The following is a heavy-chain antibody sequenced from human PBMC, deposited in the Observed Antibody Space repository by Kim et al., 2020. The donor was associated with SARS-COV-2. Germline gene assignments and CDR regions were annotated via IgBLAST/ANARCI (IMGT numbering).Heavy chain of an antibody. D-gene: IGHD3-16*01. J-gene: IGHJ3*02. CDR3: AKDQGGNGAFDI. V-gene: IGHV3-23*01. Sequence: HAESVKGRFTTSRDKSKNTLYLKMKRLRAEDTAVHYCAKDQGGNGAFDIWGQGTMVTVSS.